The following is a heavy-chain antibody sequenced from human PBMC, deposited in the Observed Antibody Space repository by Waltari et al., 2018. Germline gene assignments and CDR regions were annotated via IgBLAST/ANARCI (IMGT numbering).Heavy chain of an antibody. Sequence: LVESGGGLVQPGGSLRLPCAAAGFTLRGYWMTWVRQTPGKGPEWVANINQDGSERNYVDSVKGRFTVSRDNAKNLLYLQINSLRADDTAIYYCTRDRRGTPLFDYWGQGTLVTVSS. J-gene: IGHJ4*02. CDR3: TRDRRGTPLFDY. CDR2: INQDGSER. CDR1: GFTLRGYW. V-gene: IGHV3-7*03. D-gene: IGHD3-10*01.